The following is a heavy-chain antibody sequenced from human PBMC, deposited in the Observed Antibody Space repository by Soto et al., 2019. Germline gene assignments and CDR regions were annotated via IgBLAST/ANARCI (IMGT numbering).Heavy chain of an antibody. V-gene: IGHV1-2*02. Sequence: ASVKVSCKASGYTFTGYYMHWVRQAPGQGLEWMGWINPDSGGTNYAQKFQGRVTMTRDTSISTAYMELSRLRSDDTAVYYCARYHDILTGLDYWGQGTLVTVSS. CDR1: GYTFTGYY. CDR2: INPDSGGT. J-gene: IGHJ4*02. D-gene: IGHD3-9*01. CDR3: ARYHDILTGLDY.